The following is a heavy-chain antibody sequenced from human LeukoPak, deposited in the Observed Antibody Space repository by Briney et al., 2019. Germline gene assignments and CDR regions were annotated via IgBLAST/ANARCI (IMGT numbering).Heavy chain of an antibody. CDR2: ISSSSSYI. CDR1: GFTFSSYS. D-gene: IGHD1-26*01. V-gene: IGHV3-21*01. Sequence: PGGSLRLSCAASGFTFSSYSMNWVRQAPGKGLEWVSSISSSSSYIYYADSVKGRFTISRDNAKNSLYLQMNSLRAEDTAVYYCARVVPHGVFGSYSLGSDYWGQGTLVTVSS. J-gene: IGHJ4*02. CDR3: ARVVPHGVFGSYSLGSDY.